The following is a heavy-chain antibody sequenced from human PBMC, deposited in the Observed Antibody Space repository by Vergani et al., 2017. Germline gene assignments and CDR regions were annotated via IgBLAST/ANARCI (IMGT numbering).Heavy chain of an antibody. CDR3: AKGRAVTTRLFDY. V-gene: IGHV3-73*01. D-gene: IGHD4-17*01. J-gene: IGHJ4*02. CDR2: IRSKANSYAT. Sequence: EVQLVESGGGLVQPGGSLRLSCAASGFTFSGSAMHWVRQASGKGLEWVGRIRSKANSYATAYAASVKGRFTISRDDSKNTAYLQMNSLKTEDTAVYYCAKGRAVTTRLFDYWGQGTLVTVSS. CDR1: GFTFSGSA.